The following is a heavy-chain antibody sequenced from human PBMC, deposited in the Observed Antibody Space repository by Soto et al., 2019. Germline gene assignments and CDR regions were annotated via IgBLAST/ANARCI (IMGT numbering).Heavy chain of an antibody. V-gene: IGHV4-59*01. CDR2: IYYSGST. CDR1: GGSISSYY. CDR3: ARSPGVKQLWLADHDTWFDP. J-gene: IGHJ5*02. Sequence: ETLSLTCTVSGGSISSYYWSWIRQPPGKGLEWIGYIYYSGSTNYNPSLKSRVTISVDTSKNQFSLKLSSVTAADTAVYYCARSPGVKQLWLADHDTWFDPWGQGTLVTVS. D-gene: IGHD5-18*01.